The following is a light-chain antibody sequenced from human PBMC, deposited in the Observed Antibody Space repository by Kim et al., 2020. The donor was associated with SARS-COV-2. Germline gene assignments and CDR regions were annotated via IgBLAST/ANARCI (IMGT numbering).Light chain of an antibody. CDR3: SSYKSSSPFV. CDR1: SSDIGASNY. CDR2: DVS. J-gene: IGLJ1*01. Sequence: QSALTQPASVSGSPGQSITISCTGSSSDIGASNYVSWFQQHPGKAPKLMIYDVSNRPSGVSIRLSGSKSGNTASLTISGLHAEDEADYYCSSYKSSSPFVFGTGTKVTVL. V-gene: IGLV2-14*01.